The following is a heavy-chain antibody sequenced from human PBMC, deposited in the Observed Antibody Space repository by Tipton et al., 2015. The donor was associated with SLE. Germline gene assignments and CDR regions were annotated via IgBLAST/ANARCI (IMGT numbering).Heavy chain of an antibody. Sequence: TLSLTCTVSGGSISSSSYYWGWIRQPPGKGLEWIGYIHYSGSTNYNPSLKSRVTISEDTSKNQFSLKLTSVTAADTAVYFCARDRIAAGGWFDPWGQGTLVTVSS. CDR3: ARDRIAAGGWFDP. CDR1: GGSISSSSYY. D-gene: IGHD6-13*01. V-gene: IGHV4-61*01. CDR2: IHYSGST. J-gene: IGHJ5*02.